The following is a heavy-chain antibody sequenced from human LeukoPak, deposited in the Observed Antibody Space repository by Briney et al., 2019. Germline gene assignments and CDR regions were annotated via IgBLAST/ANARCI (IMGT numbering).Heavy chain of an antibody. CDR2: IRSKVDGGTA. V-gene: IGHV3-15*01. Sequence: GGSLRPSCGVSGLTFSDAWLTWVRQGPGKGLEWVGLIRSKVDGGTADYATTVKGRFTISRDDSKNMLYLQMNGLKTEDTAIYYCTKDLPFTAGGVIVHWGQGALVTVSS. CDR3: TKDLPFTAGGVIVH. J-gene: IGHJ5*02. CDR1: GLTFSDAW. D-gene: IGHD3-16*01.